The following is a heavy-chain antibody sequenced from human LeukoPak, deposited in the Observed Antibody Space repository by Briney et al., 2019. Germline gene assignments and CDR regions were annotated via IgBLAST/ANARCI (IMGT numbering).Heavy chain of an antibody. CDR3: ARETGVAGTGALDY. CDR2: ISSSSSYI. CDR1: GFTFSSYS. Sequence: GGSLRLSCAASGFTFSSYSMNWVRQAPGKGLEWVSSISSSSSYIYYADSVKGRFTISRDNAKNSLYLQMNSLRAEDTAVYYCARETGVAGTGALDYWGQGTLVTVSS. J-gene: IGHJ4*02. D-gene: IGHD6-19*01. V-gene: IGHV3-21*01.